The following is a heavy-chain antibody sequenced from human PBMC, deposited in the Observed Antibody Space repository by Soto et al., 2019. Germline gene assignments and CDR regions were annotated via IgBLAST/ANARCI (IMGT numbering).Heavy chain of an antibody. J-gene: IGHJ4*02. D-gene: IGHD3-10*01. CDR3: AKGAPTYYYGSGSYYVDY. Sequence: VQLLESGGGLVQPGGSLRLSCAASGFTFSSYAMSWVRQAPGKGLEWVSAISGSGGSTYYADSVKGRFTISRDNSKNTLYLQMNSLRAEDTAVYYCAKGAPTYYYGSGSYYVDYWGQGTLVTVSS. CDR1: GFTFSSYA. CDR2: ISGSGGST. V-gene: IGHV3-23*01.